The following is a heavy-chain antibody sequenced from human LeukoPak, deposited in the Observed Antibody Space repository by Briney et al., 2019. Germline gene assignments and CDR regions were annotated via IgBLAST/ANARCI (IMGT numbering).Heavy chain of an antibody. V-gene: IGHV1-18*04. CDR2: ISAYNGNT. D-gene: IGHD4-17*01. J-gene: IGHJ4*02. CDR1: GYTLTSYG. CDR3: ARLPLGDDYGDLDYFDY. Sequence: ASVKVSCKASGYTLTSYGISWVRPAPGQGLECMGWISAYNGNTNNAQKLQGSVTITTDTSTSTAYMERRSLRSDDTAVYYCARLPLGDDYGDLDYFDYWGQGTLVTVSS.